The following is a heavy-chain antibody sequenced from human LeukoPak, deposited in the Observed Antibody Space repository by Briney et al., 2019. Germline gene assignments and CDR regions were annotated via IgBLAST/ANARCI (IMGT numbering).Heavy chain of an antibody. CDR2: IKQDGSEK. CDR1: GFTFSSYW. CDR3: ARAIGKQYYYYYYMDV. D-gene: IGHD3-16*02. V-gene: IGHV3-7*01. J-gene: IGHJ6*03. Sequence: GGSLRLSCTTSGFTFSSYWMSWVRQAPGKGLEWVANIKQDGSEKYYVDSVKGRFTISRDNAKNSLYLQMNSLRAEDTAVYYCARAIGKQYYYYYYMDVWGKGTTVTVSS.